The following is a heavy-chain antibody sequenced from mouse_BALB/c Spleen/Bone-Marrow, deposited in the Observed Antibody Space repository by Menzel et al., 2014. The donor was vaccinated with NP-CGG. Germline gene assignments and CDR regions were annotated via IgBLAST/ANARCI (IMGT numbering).Heavy chain of an antibody. V-gene: IGHV1-9*01. CDR3: APARATPYYGMDY. D-gene: IGHD3-1*01. J-gene: IGHJ4*01. CDR2: ILPGSGSN. Sequence: VKLVESGAELMKPGASVKISCKATGYTFSSYWIEWVKQRPGHGLEWIGEILPGSGSNKYNEKFKGKATFTADTSSNTDYIHLSTPSHEGSVVYYCAPARATPYYGMDYWGQGTSVTLSS. CDR1: GYTFSSYW.